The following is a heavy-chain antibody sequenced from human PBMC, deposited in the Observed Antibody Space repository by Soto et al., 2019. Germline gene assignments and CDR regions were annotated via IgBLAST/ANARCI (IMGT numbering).Heavy chain of an antibody. CDR3: ARVAGITIFGVVPSYGMDV. J-gene: IGHJ6*02. D-gene: IGHD3-3*01. CDR2: ISGSGGST. Sequence: PGGSLRLSCAASGFTFSSYGMSWVRQAPGKGLEWVSAISGSGGSTYYADSVKGRFTISRDNSKNTLYLQMNSLRAEDTAVYYCARVAGITIFGVVPSYGMDVWGQGTTVTVSS. CDR1: GFTFSSYG. V-gene: IGHV3-23*01.